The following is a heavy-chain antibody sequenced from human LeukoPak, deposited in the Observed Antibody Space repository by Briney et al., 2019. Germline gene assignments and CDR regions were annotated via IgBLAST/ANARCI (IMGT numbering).Heavy chain of an antibody. CDR2: IVVGSGNT. V-gene: IGHV1-58*02. J-gene: IGHJ6*02. CDR1: GFTFTSSA. Sequence: SVKVSCKASGFTFTSSAMQWVRQARGQRLEWIGWIVVGSGNTNHALKFQERVTITRDMSTSTAYMEVSSLRSEDTAVYYCAATVDYCSGGSCYNHYYGMDVWGQGTTVTVSS. CDR3: AATVDYCSGGSCYNHYYGMDV. D-gene: IGHD2-15*01.